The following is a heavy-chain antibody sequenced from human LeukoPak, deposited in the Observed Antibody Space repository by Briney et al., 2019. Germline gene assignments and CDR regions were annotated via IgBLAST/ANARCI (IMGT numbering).Heavy chain of an antibody. J-gene: IGHJ4*02. V-gene: IGHV5-51*01. Sequence: GESLKISCKGSGYSFTSYWIGWVRQMPGKGLEWMGIIYPGDSYTRYSPSFQGQVTISADMSISTAYLQWSSLKASDTDMYYCARGAIAAAPPYFDYWGQGTLVTVSS. CDR1: GYSFTSYW. D-gene: IGHD6-13*01. CDR2: IYPGDSYT. CDR3: ARGAIAAAPPYFDY.